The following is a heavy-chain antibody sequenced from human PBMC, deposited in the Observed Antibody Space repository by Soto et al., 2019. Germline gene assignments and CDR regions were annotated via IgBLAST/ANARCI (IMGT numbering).Heavy chain of an antibody. CDR1: GFTFSSYA. CDR3: ARGCSSNDCYTNYYYYYAMDV. V-gene: IGHV3-30*04. Sequence: GGSLRLSCAASGFTFSSYAMHWARQAPGKGLEWVAVISYDGRKKDYADSVKGRFTISRDNSNNTVYLQMNGLRAEHTAVYYCARGCSSNDCYTNYYYYYAMDVWGHGTTVTVSS. CDR2: ISYDGRKK. J-gene: IGHJ6*02. D-gene: IGHD2-2*02.